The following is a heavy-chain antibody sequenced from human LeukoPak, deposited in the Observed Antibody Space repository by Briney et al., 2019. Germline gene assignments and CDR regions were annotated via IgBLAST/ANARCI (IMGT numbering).Heavy chain of an antibody. CDR2: IYKSGST. Sequence: SETLSLTCTVSGGSISSYYWSWIRQPPGKGLEWIGNIYKSGSTNYNPSLKSRVTMSVDTSKNQFSLRLNSVTAADTAVYYCARLSTGPCGLGAFDIWGQGTVVTVSS. D-gene: IGHD1-1*01. V-gene: IGHV4-59*08. J-gene: IGHJ3*02. CDR1: GGSISSYY. CDR3: ARLSTGPCGLGAFDI.